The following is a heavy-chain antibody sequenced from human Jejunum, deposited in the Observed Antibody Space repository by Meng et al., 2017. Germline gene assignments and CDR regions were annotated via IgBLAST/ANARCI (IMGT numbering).Heavy chain of an antibody. CDR2: LNEDGSQT. Sequence: GESLKISCEASGFTFSSSWMSWVRQAPGKGLEWVAKLNEDGSQTYYVDSVRGRFTVSRDNAQNSLYLQMTRLRVEDTAVYYCARYGSLGYWGQGTLVTVSS. CDR1: GFTFSSSW. D-gene: IGHD2-2*03. V-gene: IGHV3-7*01. CDR3: ARYGSLGY. J-gene: IGHJ4*02.